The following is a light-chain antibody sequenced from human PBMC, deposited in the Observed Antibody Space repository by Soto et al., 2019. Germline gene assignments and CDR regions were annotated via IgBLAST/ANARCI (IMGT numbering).Light chain of an antibody. CDR2: DVS. J-gene: IGLJ2*01. V-gene: IGLV2-14*01. Sequence: QSALTQPASVSGSPGQSITTSCTGTSSDVGGYNYVSWYQQHPGKAPKLMIYDVSNRPAGVSNRFSGSKSGNTASLTISGLQAEDEADYYCSSSGVFGGGTKLTVL. CDR1: SSDVGGYNY. CDR3: SSSGV.